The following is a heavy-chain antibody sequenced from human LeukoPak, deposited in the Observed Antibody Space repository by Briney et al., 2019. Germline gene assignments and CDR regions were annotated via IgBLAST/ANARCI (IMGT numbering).Heavy chain of an antibody. CDR1: GFTFSSYG. Sequence: GGPLRLSCAASGFTFSSYGMHGVRQARGKGLEGVAVISYDGSNKYYADSVKGRFTISRDNYKNTLYLQMNSLRAEDAAVYYCTKDRGSYNWNGHGRGYFDYWGQGTLVTVSS. CDR2: ISYDGSNK. J-gene: IGHJ4*02. V-gene: IGHV3-30*18. D-gene: IGHD1-20*01. CDR3: TKDRGSYNWNGHGRGYFDY.